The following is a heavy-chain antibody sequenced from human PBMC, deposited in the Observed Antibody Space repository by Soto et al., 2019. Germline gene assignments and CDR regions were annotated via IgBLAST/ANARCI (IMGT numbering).Heavy chain of an antibody. J-gene: IGHJ4*02. V-gene: IGHV4-34*01. CDR3: AAGSHTPL. CDR1: GGSFSGYY. CDR2: INHSGST. Sequence: QVQLQQWGAGLLKPSETLSLTCAVYGGSFSGYYWSWIRQPPGKGLEWIGEINHSGSTNYNPSLKSRVTISVDTSKNQFSLKLSSVTAADTAVYYCAAGSHTPLWGQGTLVTVSS. D-gene: IGHD1-26*01.